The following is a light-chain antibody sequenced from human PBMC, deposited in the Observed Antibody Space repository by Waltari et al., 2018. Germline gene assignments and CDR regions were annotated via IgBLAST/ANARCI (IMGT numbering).Light chain of an antibody. Sequence: SSDLAQPPSVSVSPGEPATISCSGIKVGQHYVSWYQQRAGQSPVVVMYLDTKRPSGIPDRFAGSNSGNTATLTISGTQAMDEADYHCQTWDGNPVFGGGTKLTVL. V-gene: IGLV3-1*01. CDR1: KVGQHY. J-gene: IGLJ2*01. CDR3: QTWDGNPV. CDR2: LDT.